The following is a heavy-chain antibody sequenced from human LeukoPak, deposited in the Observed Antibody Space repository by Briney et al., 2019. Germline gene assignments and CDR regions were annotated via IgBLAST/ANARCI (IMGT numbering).Heavy chain of an antibody. J-gene: IGHJ6*02. D-gene: IGHD6-13*01. CDR2: ISSSSSYI. Sequence: PGGSLRLSCAASGFTFSDYSMNWVRQAPGKGLEWVSSISSSSSYIYYADSVKGRFTISRDNAKNSLYLQMNSLRAEDTAVYYCAKDCEEQQPSWGGFRYYYGMDVWGQGTTVTVSS. V-gene: IGHV3-21*04. CDR3: AKDCEEQQPSWGGFRYYYGMDV. CDR1: GFTFSDYS.